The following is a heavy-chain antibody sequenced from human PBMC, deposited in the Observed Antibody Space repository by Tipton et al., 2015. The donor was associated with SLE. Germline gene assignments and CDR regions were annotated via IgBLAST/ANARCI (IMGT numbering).Heavy chain of an antibody. CDR2: ISYSGRS. CDR3: ARRFRDSYYFDY. V-gene: IGHV4-59*08. J-gene: IGHJ4*02. Sequence: TLSLTCTVSGVSISDHSWGWIRQPPGKGLEWIGYISYSGRSNYNPSLKSQVTISLDTSKNQVSLKVSPATAADTAVYYCARRFRDSYYFDYWGQGTLVTVSS. CDR1: GVSISDHS.